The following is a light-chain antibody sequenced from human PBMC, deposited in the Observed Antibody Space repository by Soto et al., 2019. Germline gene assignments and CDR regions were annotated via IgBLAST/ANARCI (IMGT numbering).Light chain of an antibody. J-gene: IGKJ4*01. CDR2: GAS. V-gene: IGKV3-15*01. CDR3: QQSFGTPLT. CDR1: QSVSTK. Sequence: ETVMTQSPATLSVSPGERATLSCKASQSVSTKVAWYQQKPGQAPSLLMYGASTRATGIPARFSGSGSGTEFTLTISSLQPEDSATYYCQQSFGTPLTFGGGTKVDIK.